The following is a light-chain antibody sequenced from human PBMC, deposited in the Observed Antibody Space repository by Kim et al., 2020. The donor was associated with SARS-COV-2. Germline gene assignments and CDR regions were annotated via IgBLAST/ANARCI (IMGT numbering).Light chain of an antibody. CDR1: SSDIGAYNF. Sequence: GQSVTISCTGTSSDIGAYNFVSWYQQKPGKAPKLVIYEVNKRPSGVPDRFSGSTSGNTASLTVSGLQAEDEADYFCSSYAGSKIVVFGGGTQLTVL. CDR3: SSYAGSKIVV. CDR2: EVN. V-gene: IGLV2-8*01. J-gene: IGLJ2*01.